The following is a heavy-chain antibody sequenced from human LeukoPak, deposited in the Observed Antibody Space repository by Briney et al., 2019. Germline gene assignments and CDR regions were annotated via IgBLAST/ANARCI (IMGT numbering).Heavy chain of an antibody. CDR1: GYTFTSYD. V-gene: IGHV1-8*01. CDR2: MNPNSGNT. D-gene: IGHD2-2*01. CDR3: ARRRSLRYCSSTSCYNWFDP. Sequence: ASVKVSCKASGYTFTSYDINWVRQATRQGLEWMGWMNPNSGNTGYAQKFQGRVTMTRNTSISTAYMELSSLRSEDTAVYYCARRRSLRYCSSTSCYNWFDPWGQGTLVTVSS. J-gene: IGHJ5*02.